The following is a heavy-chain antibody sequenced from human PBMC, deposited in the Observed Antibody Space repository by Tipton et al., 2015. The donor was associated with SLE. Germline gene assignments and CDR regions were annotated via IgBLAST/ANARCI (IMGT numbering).Heavy chain of an antibody. D-gene: IGHD3-16*02. CDR1: GASIISRSYY. J-gene: IGHJ3*02. V-gene: IGHV4-39*01. CDR2: IYYSGNT. Sequence: TLSLTCTVSGASIISRSYYWGWIRQPPGKGLEWIGTIYYSGNTDYSPSLESRVTISGDTSKNQFSLKLTSMTAADTAVYYCARFGRLGELSLFDAFDIWAKGQWSPSLQ. CDR3: ARFGRLGELSLFDAFDI.